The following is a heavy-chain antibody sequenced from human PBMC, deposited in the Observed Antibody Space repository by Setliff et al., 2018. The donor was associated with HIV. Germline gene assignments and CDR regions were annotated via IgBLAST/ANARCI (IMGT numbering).Heavy chain of an antibody. D-gene: IGHD3-16*01. CDR2: TFTSGIT. CDR1: GGPISGYF. V-gene: IGHV4-4*07. CDR3: AREPKGGDDRALDY. J-gene: IGHJ4*02. Sequence: SETLFLTCTVSGGPISGYFWSWIRQPAGKGLEWIGRTFTSGITNYSPSLKSRVTMSVDASKNQFSLNLTSVTAADTAVYYCAREPKGGDDRALDYWGQGTPVTVSS.